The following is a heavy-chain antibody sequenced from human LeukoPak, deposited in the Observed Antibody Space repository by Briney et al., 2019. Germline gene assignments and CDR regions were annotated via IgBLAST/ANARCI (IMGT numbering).Heavy chain of an antibody. CDR1: GFTFSSYG. V-gene: IGHV3-30*03. Sequence: GGSLRLSCAASGFTFSSYGMHWVRQAPGKGLEWVAVISYDGSNKYYADSVKGRFTISRDNSKNTLDLQMNSLRAEDTAVYYCARAYGDYESYAFDIWGQGTMVTVSS. D-gene: IGHD4-17*01. CDR3: ARAYGDYESYAFDI. J-gene: IGHJ3*02. CDR2: ISYDGSNK.